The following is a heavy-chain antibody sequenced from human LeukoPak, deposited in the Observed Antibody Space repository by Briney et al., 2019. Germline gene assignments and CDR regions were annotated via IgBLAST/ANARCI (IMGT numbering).Heavy chain of an antibody. CDR2: IYYSGST. D-gene: IGHD6-13*01. CDR1: GGSISSYY. Sequence: SETLSLTCTVSGGSISSYYWSWIRQPPGKGLEWIGYIYYSGSTNYNPSLKSRVTISVDTSKNQFSLKLSSVTAADTAVYYCARLAAAGTSGDYWGQGTLVTVSS. V-gene: IGHV4-59*08. CDR3: ARLAAAGTSGDY. J-gene: IGHJ4*02.